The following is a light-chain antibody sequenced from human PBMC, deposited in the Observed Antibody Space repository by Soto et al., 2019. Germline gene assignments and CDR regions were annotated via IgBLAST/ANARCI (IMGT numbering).Light chain of an antibody. CDR1: NSNIGRNT. J-gene: IGLJ3*02. CDR3: AAWDERPNVPV. CDR2: SNN. Sequence: QSVLTQPPSASGTPGQRVTISCSGSNSNIGRNTVNWYQQLPGAAPNLLIYSNNQRPSGVPDRFAGSKSGTSASLAISGLQSEDEADYYCAAWDERPNVPVFVGGTKLNVL. V-gene: IGLV1-44*01.